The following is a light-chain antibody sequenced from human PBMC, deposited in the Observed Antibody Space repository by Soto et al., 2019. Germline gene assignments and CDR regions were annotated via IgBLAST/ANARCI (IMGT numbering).Light chain of an antibody. CDR1: QGISSY. Sequence: DIQLTQSPSFLSASVGDRVTITCRASQGISSYLAWYQQKPGKAPKLLIYTASTLQSGVPSRFSGSGSGTEFTLTISILQPEDFATYSCQLLNDYPWTFGQGTKVEIK. CDR3: QLLNDYPWT. V-gene: IGKV1-9*01. J-gene: IGKJ1*01. CDR2: TAS.